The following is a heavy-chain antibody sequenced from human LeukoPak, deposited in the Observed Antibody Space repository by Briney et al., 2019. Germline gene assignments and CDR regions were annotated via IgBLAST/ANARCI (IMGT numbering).Heavy chain of an antibody. J-gene: IGHJ4*02. V-gene: IGHV3-23*01. Sequence: GGSLRLSCAASGFTFSSYAMSWVRQAPGKGLEGVSAISGSGGSTYYAASVKGRFTISRDNSKNTLYLQMNSLRAEDTAVYYCAKLARITMIVVDLFDYWGQGTLVTVSS. CDR2: ISGSGGST. CDR1: GFTFSSYA. D-gene: IGHD3-22*01. CDR3: AKLARITMIVVDLFDY.